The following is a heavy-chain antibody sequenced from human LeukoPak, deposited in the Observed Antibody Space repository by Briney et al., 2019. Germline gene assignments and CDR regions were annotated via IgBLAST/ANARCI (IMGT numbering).Heavy chain of an antibody. CDR3: ARAKYYYGSGTTLGVD. Sequence: GGSLRLSCAASGYTFSGHFMSWVRQAPGKGLEWVANINQDGSEKYYVESVKGRFTISRDNARDSLYLQMNSLRAEDTAVYYCARAKYYYGSGTTLGVDWGQGTLVTVSS. CDR2: INQDGSEK. V-gene: IGHV3-7*01. D-gene: IGHD3-10*01. CDR1: GYTFSGHF. J-gene: IGHJ4*02.